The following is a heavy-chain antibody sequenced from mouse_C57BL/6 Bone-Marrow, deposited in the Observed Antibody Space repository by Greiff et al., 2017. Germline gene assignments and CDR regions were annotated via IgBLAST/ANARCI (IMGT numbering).Heavy chain of an antibody. V-gene: IGHV1-50*01. CDR3: ARERGYDYDEHHDY. CDR1: GYTFTSYW. J-gene: IGHJ2*01. D-gene: IGHD2-4*01. Sequence: QVQLQQPGAELVKPGASVKLSCKASGYTFTSYWMQWVKRRPGQGLEWIGEIDPSDSYTNYNQKFKGKATLTVDTSSSTAYMQLSSLTSEDSAVYYCARERGYDYDEHHDYWGQGTTLTVSS. CDR2: IDPSDSYT.